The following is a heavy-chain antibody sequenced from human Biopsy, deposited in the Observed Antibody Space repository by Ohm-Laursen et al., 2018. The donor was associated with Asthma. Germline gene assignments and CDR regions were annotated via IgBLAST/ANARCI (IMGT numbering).Heavy chain of an antibody. J-gene: IGHJ4*02. CDR1: GFTFRAHA. V-gene: IGHV3-23*01. D-gene: IGHD6-13*01. Sequence: GSLSLSCAASGFTFRAHAMSWVRQAPGKGLEWVSTISGNSGITYYADSVKGRFTISRDNSQNTLYLHMDSLSAEDTAVYYCAKDRSGTWYGFDYWGQGTLVTVSS. CDR2: ISGNSGIT. CDR3: AKDRSGTWYGFDY.